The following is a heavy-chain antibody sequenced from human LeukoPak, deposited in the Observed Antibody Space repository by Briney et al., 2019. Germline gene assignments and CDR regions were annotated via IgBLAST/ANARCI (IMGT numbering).Heavy chain of an antibody. Sequence: SVKVSCKASGGTFSSYAISWVRQAPGQGLEWMGGIIPIFGTANYAQKFQGRVTITTDESTSTAYMELSSLRSEDTVVYYCAALYNWNYGVANFDYWGQGTLVTVSS. D-gene: IGHD1-7*01. CDR1: GGTFSSYA. V-gene: IGHV1-69*05. CDR3: AALYNWNYGVANFDY. J-gene: IGHJ4*02. CDR2: IIPIFGTA.